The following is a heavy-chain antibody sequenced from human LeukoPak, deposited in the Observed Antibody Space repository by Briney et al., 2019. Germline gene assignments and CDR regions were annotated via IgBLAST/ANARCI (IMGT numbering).Heavy chain of an antibody. V-gene: IGHV3-33*08. J-gene: IGHJ6*02. CDR2: IWYDGSNK. CDR3: ARDRAYYYYYGMDV. CDR1: GFTVSSYG. Sequence: GGSLRLSCAASGFTVSSYGMHWVRQAPGKGLEWVAVIWYDGSNKYYADSVKGRFTISRDNSKNTLYLQMNSLRAEDTAVYYCARDRAYYYYYGMDVWGQGTTVTVSS.